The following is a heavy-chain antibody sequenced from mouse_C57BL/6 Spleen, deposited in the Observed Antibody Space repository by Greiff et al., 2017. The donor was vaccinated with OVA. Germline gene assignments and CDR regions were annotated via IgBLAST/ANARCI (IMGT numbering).Heavy chain of an antibody. CDR3: ARGTIYYDYEGYFDY. D-gene: IGHD2-4*01. CDR1: GYTFTDYY. J-gene: IGHJ2*01. V-gene: IGHV1-76*01. Sequence: QVQLKQPGAELVMPGASVKLSCKASGYTFTDYYINWVKQRPGQGLEWIARIYPGSGNTYYNEKFKGKATLTAEKSSSTAYMQLSSLTSEDSAVYFCARGTIYYDYEGYFDYWGQGTTLTVSS. CDR2: IYPGSGNT.